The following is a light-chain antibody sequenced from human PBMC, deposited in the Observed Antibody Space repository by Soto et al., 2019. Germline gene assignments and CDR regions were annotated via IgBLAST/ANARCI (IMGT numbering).Light chain of an antibody. CDR1: QSLFSSSNNKNF. CDR2: WAS. J-gene: IGKJ5*01. V-gene: IGKV4-1*01. CDR3: QQYYHSLAIT. Sequence: DIVMTQFPDSLALSLGERAPISCKSSQSLFSSSNNKNFLAWYQQKPGQPPNLXXYWASTRQSGVPDRFSRSGSCADLTLTITSVQAEDVAVYYCQQYYHSLAITFGQGTRLEIK.